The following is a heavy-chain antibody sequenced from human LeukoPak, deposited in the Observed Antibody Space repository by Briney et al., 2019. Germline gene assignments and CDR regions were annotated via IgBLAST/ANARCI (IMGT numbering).Heavy chain of an antibody. D-gene: IGHD2-21*02. CDR1: GFTFSSYW. CDR2: IRQDGSDK. J-gene: IGHJ4*02. Sequence: PGGSLRLSCAASGFTFSSYWMSWVRQAPGKGREWVANIRQDGSDKYYVDSVKGRFTISRDNPKNSLYLPINTLRAEATAVYYCARKTVVGSYFYYWGQGTPVTVSS. CDR3: ARKTVVGSYFYY. V-gene: IGHV3-7*03.